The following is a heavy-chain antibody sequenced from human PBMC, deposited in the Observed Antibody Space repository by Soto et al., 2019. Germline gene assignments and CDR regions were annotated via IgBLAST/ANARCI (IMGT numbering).Heavy chain of an antibody. V-gene: IGHV4-39*01. CDR2: INYSGST. CDR3: ARRRGYCSGGSCYPEIPYGMDV. Sequence: SETLSLTCTVSGGSISSSTSYWGWIRQPPGKGLEWIGSINYSGSTYYSPSLKSRVTISADTSKNQFSLKLSSVTAADTAVYYCARRRGYCSGGSCYPEIPYGMDVWGQGTTVTVSS. CDR1: GGSISSSTSY. J-gene: IGHJ6*02. D-gene: IGHD2-15*01.